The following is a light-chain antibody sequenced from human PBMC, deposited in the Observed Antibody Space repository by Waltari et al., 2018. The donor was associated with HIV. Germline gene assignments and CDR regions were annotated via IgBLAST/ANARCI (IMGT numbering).Light chain of an antibody. CDR2: RAS. V-gene: IGKV1-5*03. CDR1: QSIRSW. J-gene: IGKJ1*01. Sequence: DIQMTQSPFTLSASVGDRVTITCRASQSIRSWLAWYQQKPGNVPKLLIYRASTLESGVPSRFSGSGSGTEFTLTISSLQPDDFATYYCQQYDNYLWTFGQGTKVEIK. CDR3: QQYDNYLWT.